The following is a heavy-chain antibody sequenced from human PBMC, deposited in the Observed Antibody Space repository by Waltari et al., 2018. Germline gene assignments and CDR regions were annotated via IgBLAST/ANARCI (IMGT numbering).Heavy chain of an antibody. D-gene: IGHD6-13*01. CDR1: GFSLSTSGVG. CDR3: AHSFAAGRGPSYAFDI. CDR2: IYWNDDK. J-gene: IGHJ3*02. Sequence: QITLKESGPTLVKPTQTLTLTCTFSGFSLSTSGVGVGWIRQPPGKALEWLALIYWNDDKRYSPSLKSRLTITKDTSKNQVVLTMTNMDPVDTATYYCAHSFAAGRGPSYAFDIWGQGTMVTVSS. V-gene: IGHV2-5*01.